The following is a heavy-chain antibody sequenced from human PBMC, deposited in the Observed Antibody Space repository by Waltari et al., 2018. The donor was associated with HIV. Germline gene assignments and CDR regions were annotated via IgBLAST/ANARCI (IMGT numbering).Heavy chain of an antibody. J-gene: IGHJ4*02. V-gene: IGHV4-34*01. CDR1: GGSFSGYY. CDR2: INHRGST. D-gene: IGHD3-10*01. Sequence: QVQLQQWGAGLLKPSETLSLTCAVYGGSFSGYYWRWIRQPPGKGLEWIGKINHRGSTNYTPSLQSRVTISVDTSKNQFSLKLSSVTAADTAVYYCARGGDYYGSGSYYKLDYWGQGTLVTVSS. CDR3: ARGGDYYGSGSYYKLDY.